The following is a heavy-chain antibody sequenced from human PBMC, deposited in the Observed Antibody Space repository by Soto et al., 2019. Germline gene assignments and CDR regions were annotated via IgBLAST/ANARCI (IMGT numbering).Heavy chain of an antibody. J-gene: IGHJ4*02. D-gene: IGHD2-2*01. CDR1: GYTFPNYP. Sequence: ASVKVSWKGSGYTFPNYPMPWMRQAPGQRFEWMGWINAGNGNTKYSQKLQDRVTITRDTSASTAYMELSRLRSEDTAVYYCASTYTSSNVDFWGQGTLVTVS. CDR2: INAGNGNT. CDR3: ASTYTSSNVDF. V-gene: IGHV1-3*01.